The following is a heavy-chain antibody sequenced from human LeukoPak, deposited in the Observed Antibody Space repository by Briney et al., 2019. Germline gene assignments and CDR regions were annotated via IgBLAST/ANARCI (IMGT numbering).Heavy chain of an antibody. D-gene: IGHD3-22*01. Sequence: PGGSPRLSCAASGFSSCSYAMSWGCQAPGTGLEWVSAISGSGGSTYYADSVKGRFTISRDNSKNTLYLQMNSLRAEDTAVYYCAKDDYYDSSGYRDWGQGTLVTVSS. J-gene: IGHJ4*02. V-gene: IGHV3-23*01. CDR1: GFSSCSYA. CDR2: ISGSGGST. CDR3: AKDDYYDSSGYRD.